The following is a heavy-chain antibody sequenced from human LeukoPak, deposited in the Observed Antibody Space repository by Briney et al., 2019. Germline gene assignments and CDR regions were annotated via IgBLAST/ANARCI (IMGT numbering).Heavy chain of an antibody. J-gene: IGHJ4*02. CDR3: AKTFYYIRSGSYVNHQSDH. V-gene: IGHV3-23*01. D-gene: IGHD3-22*01. Sequence: PGGSLRLSCAASGFTFSSFAMSWVRQAPGKGLEWVSAISGSGGSTYYADSVKGRFTISRDNSKNTLHLQMNSLRAEETAAYYCAKTFYYIRSGSYVNHQSDHWGLGTLVTVSS. CDR1: GFTFSSFA. CDR2: ISGSGGST.